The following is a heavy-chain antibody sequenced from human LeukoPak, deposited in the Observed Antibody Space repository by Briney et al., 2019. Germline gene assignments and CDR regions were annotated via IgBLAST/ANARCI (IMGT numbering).Heavy chain of an antibody. J-gene: IGHJ4*02. V-gene: IGHV3-23*01. Sequence: GGSLRLSCAASGFTFSSYEMNWVRQAPGKGLEWVSSISGTGGNTYYADSVKGRFTISRDNSKNTLYLQMNSQRAEDTAVYLCAKRQYGSRNYYSTFDYWGQGTLVTVSS. CDR3: AKRQYGSRNYYSTFDY. CDR1: GFTFSSYE. D-gene: IGHD3-10*01. CDR2: ISGTGGNT.